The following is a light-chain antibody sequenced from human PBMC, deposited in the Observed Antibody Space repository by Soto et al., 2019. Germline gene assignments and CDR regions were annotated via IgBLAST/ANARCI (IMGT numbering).Light chain of an antibody. CDR1: SHDLWGNNY. V-gene: IGLV2-14*01. CDR2: DVS. CDR3: SAFTGTTYV. J-gene: IGLJ1*01. Sequence: QAVLSSPASVSGAPGQSITISCTETSHDLWGNNYVSWYQLYPGKVPKLIICDVSNRPSGVFDRFSGSKSGNTASLTIFGLQAEDEADYYCSAFTGTTYVFGTGTKVTVL.